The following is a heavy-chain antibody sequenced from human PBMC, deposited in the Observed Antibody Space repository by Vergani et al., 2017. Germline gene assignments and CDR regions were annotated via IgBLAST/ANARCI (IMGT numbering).Heavy chain of an antibody. D-gene: IGHD6-19*01. CDR2: IYYSGST. J-gene: IGHJ4*02. CDR3: ARGLGGIAVAGPRLTTKGPLDY. Sequence: QVQLQESGPGLVKPSQTLSLTCTVSGGSISSGGYYWSWIRQHPGKGLEWIGYIYYSGSTYYNPSLKSRVTISVDTSKNQFSLKLRSVTAADTAVYYGARGLGGIAVAGPRLTTKGPLDYWGQGTLVTVSS. CDR1: GGSISSGGYY. V-gene: IGHV4-31*03.